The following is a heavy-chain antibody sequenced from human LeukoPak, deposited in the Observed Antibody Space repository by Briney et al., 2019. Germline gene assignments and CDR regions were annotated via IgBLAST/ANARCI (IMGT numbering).Heavy chain of an antibody. D-gene: IGHD5-12*01. V-gene: IGHV1-2*02. Sequence: ASVKVSCKASGYTFTSYYMHWVRQAPGQGLEWMGWINPNSGGTNYAQKFQGRVTMTRDTSISTAYMELSRLRSDDTAVYYCARVRGIVATTFNWFDPWGQGTLVTVSS. CDR2: INPNSGGT. CDR1: GYTFTSYY. J-gene: IGHJ5*02. CDR3: ARVRGIVATTFNWFDP.